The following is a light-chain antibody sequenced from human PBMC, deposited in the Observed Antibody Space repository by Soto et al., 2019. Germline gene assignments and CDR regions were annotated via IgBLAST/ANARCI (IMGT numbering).Light chain of an antibody. J-gene: IGKJ1*01. CDR1: QSVSRDY. CDR3: QQYGSSPLT. V-gene: IGKV3-20*01. CDR2: GAS. Sequence: EIVLTQSPGTLSLSPGERATLSCRASQSVSRDYLAWYQQKLGQAPRFLIYGASSRATGIPDRFSGSGSGTDFTLTISRLEPEDFAMYYCQQYGSSPLTFGQGTKVEIK.